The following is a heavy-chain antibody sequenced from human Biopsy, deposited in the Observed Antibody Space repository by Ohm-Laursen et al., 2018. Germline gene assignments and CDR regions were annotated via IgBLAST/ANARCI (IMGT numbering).Heavy chain of an antibody. J-gene: IGHJ6*02. CDR1: GFSVSSYD. CDR2: ISETSSHI. Sequence: SLRLSCAASGFSVSSYDMNWVRQAPGKGLEWISYISETSSHIYDADSVKGRFTVARDIAKNSLYLQLNSLRVKDTAVYYCARDSSRRAREGGMDVWGQGTTVIVSS. CDR3: ARDSSRRAREGGMDV. V-gene: IGHV3-21*01. D-gene: IGHD6-6*01.